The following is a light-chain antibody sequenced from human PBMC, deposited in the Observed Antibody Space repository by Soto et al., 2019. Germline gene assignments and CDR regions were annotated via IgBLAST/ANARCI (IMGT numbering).Light chain of an antibody. J-gene: IGKJ1*01. CDR1: QSINAH. V-gene: IGKV3-15*01. CDR3: QQYNTWLGT. CDR2: GAS. Sequence: EVVMTQSPATLSVSPGERVTLSCRSSQSINAHLAWYQQKPGQAPRLLIHGASTSATGIPARFSGSGFGTEFILTIRSLRSEDLAIDYCQQYNTWLGTFGQGTKVEI.